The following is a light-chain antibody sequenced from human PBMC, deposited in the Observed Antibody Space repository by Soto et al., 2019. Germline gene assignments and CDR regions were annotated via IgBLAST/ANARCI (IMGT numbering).Light chain of an antibody. J-gene: IGKJ4*01. CDR3: QQYNNWPALT. Sequence: EFVLTQSPATLSLSPGERATLSCRASQSVSNYLAWYQQKPGQAPRLPIYDASNRATGIPARFSGSGSGTDFTLTISSLQSEDFAVYYCQQYNNWPALTFGGGTKVDI. V-gene: IGKV3-11*01. CDR2: DAS. CDR1: QSVSNY.